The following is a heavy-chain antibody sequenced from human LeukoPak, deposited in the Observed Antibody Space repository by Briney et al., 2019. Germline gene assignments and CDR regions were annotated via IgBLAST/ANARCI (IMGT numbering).Heavy chain of an antibody. CDR3: ARDSAPRKTGSYLAYDAFDI. CDR2: LRYDGNVK. CDR1: GFAFSAYG. Sequence: GGSLRLSCEPSGFAFSAYGMHWVRQAPGKGLEWVSFLRYDGNVKYYSDSVRGRFTISRDKNALYLQMNSLRAEDTAVYYCARDSAPRKTGSYLAYDAFDIWGQGTMVTVSS. J-gene: IGHJ3*02. D-gene: IGHD1-26*01. V-gene: IGHV3-30*02.